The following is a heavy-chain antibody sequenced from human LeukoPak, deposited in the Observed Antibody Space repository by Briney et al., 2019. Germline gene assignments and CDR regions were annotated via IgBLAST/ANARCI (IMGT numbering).Heavy chain of an antibody. CDR2: MNPHSGNT. V-gene: IGHV1-8*01. CDR3: ARLIRTVIAPN. D-gene: IGHD2-21*01. CDR1: GYTFTGHD. Sequence: ASVKVSCKASGYTFTGHDLNWVRQATGQGLEWMGWMNPHSGNTGYAQKFQGRVTMTRDTSINTAYLELSDLRSEDTGVYFCARLIRTVIAPNWGQGTLVTVSS. J-gene: IGHJ4*02.